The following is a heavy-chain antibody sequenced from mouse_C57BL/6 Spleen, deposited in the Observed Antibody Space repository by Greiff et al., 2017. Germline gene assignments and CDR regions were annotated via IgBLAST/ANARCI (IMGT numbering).Heavy chain of an antibody. CDR2: IDPGDGDT. J-gene: IGHJ4*01. CDR1: GYAFTSYW. D-gene: IGHD2-13*01. V-gene: IGHV1-80*01. Sequence: VQLQQPGAELVKPGASVKLSCKASGYAFTSYWMNWVKQRPGQGLEWIGQIDPGDGDTNYNGQFKGKATLTADTSSSTAYMQLISLTSADSAVYFGERRVREGYCAMDYWGQGTSVTVSS. CDR3: ERRVREGYCAMDY.